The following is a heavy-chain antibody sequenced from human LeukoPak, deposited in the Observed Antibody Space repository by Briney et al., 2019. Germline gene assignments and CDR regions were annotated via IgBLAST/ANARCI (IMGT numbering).Heavy chain of an antibody. CDR3: TFSSYGDHVGVDAFDM. J-gene: IGHJ3*02. CDR2: INAYGSST. D-gene: IGHD4-17*01. V-gene: IGHV3-74*01. CDR1: GFTFSTYW. Sequence: GGSLRLSCAASGFTFSTYWMHWVRQAPGKGLVWVSRINAYGSSTNYADPVKGRFTISRDNAKNTVYLQMNSLSAEDTAMYYCTFSSYGDHVGVDAFDMWGQGTMVTVSS.